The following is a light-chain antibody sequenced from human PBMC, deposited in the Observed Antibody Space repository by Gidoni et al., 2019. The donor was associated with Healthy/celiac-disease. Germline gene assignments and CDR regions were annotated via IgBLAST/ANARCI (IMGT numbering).Light chain of an antibody. V-gene: IGKV4-1*01. CDR1: QSVLYSSNNKNY. CDR3: QQYYSTPRT. J-gene: IGKJ2*02. CDR2: WAS. Sequence: DLVMTQSPDSLAVSLGERATIKCKSSQSVLYSSNNKNYLAWYQQKPGQPPKLLIYWASTRESGVPDRFSGSGSGTDFTLTISSLQAEDVAVYYCQQYYSTPRTFGQGTKLEIK.